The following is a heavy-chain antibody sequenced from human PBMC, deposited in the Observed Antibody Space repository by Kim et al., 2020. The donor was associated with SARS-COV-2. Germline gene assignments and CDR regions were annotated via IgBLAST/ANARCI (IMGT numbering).Heavy chain of an antibody. D-gene: IGHD5-12*01. CDR1: GFTFSSYS. CDR3: ARVSRDGYKRDAFDI. J-gene: IGHJ3*02. V-gene: IGHV3-21*01. CDR2: ISSSSSYI. Sequence: GGSLRLSCAASGFTFSSYSMNWVSQAQGKGLEWVASISSSSSYIYYADSVKGRFTISRDNAKNSLYLQMNSLRAEETAVYYCARVSRDGYKRDAFDIWG.